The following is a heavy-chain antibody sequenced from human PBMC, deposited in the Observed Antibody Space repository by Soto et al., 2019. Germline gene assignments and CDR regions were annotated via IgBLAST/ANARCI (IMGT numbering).Heavy chain of an antibody. Sequence: GGSLRLSCAASGFTFSSYWMHWVRQAPGKGLVWVSRINSDGSSTSYADSVKGRFTISRDNAKNTLYLQMNSLRAEDTAVYYCARVRRNVVVVAATPYYYYYMDVWGKGTTVTVSS. D-gene: IGHD2-15*01. J-gene: IGHJ6*03. V-gene: IGHV3-74*01. CDR1: GFTFSSYW. CDR3: ARVRRNVVVVAATPYYYYYMDV. CDR2: INSDGSST.